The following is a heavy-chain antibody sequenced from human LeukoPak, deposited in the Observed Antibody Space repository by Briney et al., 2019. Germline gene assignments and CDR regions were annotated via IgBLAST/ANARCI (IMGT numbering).Heavy chain of an antibody. J-gene: IGHJ3*02. D-gene: IGHD3-10*01. CDR3: AKDSIYGSGSYYNVVEAPDAFDI. Sequence: GGSLRLSCAASGFTFSSYGMSWVRQAPGKGLEWVSAISGSGGSTYYADPVKGRFTISRDNSKNTLYLQMNSLRAEDTAVYYCAKDSIYGSGSYYNVVEAPDAFDIWGQGTMVTVSS. CDR1: GFTFSSYG. V-gene: IGHV3-23*01. CDR2: ISGSGGST.